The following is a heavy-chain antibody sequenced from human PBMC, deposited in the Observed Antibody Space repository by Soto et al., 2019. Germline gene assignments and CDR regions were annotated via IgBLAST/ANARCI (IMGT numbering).Heavy chain of an antibody. J-gene: IGHJ3*02. CDR1: GFTFSSYA. CDR3: ARDPAIVGATTFAFDI. V-gene: IGHV3-30-3*01. D-gene: IGHD1-26*01. Sequence: GGSLRLSCAASGFTFSSYAMHWVRQAPGKGLEWVAVISYDGSNKYYADSVKGRFTISRDNSKNTLYLQMNSLRAEDTAVYYCARDPAIVGATTFAFDIWGQGTMVTVSS. CDR2: ISYDGSNK.